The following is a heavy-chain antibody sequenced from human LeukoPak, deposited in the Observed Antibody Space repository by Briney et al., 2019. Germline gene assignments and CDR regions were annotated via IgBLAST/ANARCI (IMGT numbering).Heavy chain of an antibody. CDR3: ARAQGYSGYDSGGRLNKESYFDY. Sequence: SETLSLTCTVSTGSISSYYWSWIRQPPGKGPEWIGYIHYTGSTNYNPSLKSRATISLDTSKNQFSLKLSSVTAADTAVYYCARAQGYSGYDSGGRLNKESYFDYCGQGTLVTVSS. J-gene: IGHJ4*02. CDR2: IHYTGST. V-gene: IGHV4-59*12. CDR1: TGSISSYY. D-gene: IGHD5-12*01.